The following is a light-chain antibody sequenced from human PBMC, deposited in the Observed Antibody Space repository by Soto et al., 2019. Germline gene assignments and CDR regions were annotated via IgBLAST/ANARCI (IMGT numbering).Light chain of an antibody. CDR2: AAS. Sequence: DIQMTQSPSSLSASVGDRVTITCRASQSISTYLNWYQQKPGTAPKLLIYAASSLHSGVPSRFSGSGSGTDFNLTISSLQPEDFASYYCQQSHSTPLTFGQGTKVEVK. CDR3: QQSHSTPLT. CDR1: QSISTY. J-gene: IGKJ1*01. V-gene: IGKV1-39*01.